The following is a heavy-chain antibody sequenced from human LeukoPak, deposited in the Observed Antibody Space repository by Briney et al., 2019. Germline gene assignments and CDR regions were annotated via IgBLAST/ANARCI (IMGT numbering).Heavy chain of an antibody. J-gene: IGHJ4*02. CDR1: GGTFSSYA. V-gene: IGHV1-69*04. D-gene: IGHD6-13*01. Sequence: SVKVSCKASGGTFSSYAISWVRQAPGQGLEWMGRIIPILGIANYAQKFQGRVTITADKSTSTAYMELSSPRSEDTTVYYCARAAAGTSVIDYWGQRTLVTVSS. CDR2: IIPILGIA. CDR3: ARAAAGTSVIDY.